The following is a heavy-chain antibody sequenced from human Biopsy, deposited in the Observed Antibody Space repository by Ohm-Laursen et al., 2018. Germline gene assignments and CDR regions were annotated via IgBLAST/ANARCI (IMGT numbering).Heavy chain of an antibody. CDR2: IYDRGSTA. Sequence: SETLSLTCTVSGDSVSSCSFYWTWIRQPPGQGLEYIGYIYDRGSTANYNPSLESRVTMSVDMPKNQFSLKLSSVTAADTAIYYCARGMRSSGWPYFDSWGQGTLVTVSS. CDR3: ARGMRSSGWPYFDS. D-gene: IGHD6-19*01. V-gene: IGHV4-61*01. CDR1: GDSVSSCSFY. J-gene: IGHJ4*02.